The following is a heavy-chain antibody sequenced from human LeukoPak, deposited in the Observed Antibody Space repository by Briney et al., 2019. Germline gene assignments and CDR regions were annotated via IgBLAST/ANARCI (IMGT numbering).Heavy chain of an antibody. Sequence: SETLSLTCTVSGGSISSYYWSWIRQPPGKGLEWIGCIYYSGSTNYNPSLKSRVTISVDTSKNQFSLKLSSVTAADTAVYYCARGTMVVTDFDYWGQGALVTVSS. CDR2: IYYSGST. CDR3: ARGTMVVTDFDY. J-gene: IGHJ4*02. D-gene: IGHD4-23*01. CDR1: GGSISSYY. V-gene: IGHV4-59*01.